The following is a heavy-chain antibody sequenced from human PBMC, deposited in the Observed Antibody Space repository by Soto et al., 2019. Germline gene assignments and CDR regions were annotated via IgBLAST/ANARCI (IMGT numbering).Heavy chain of an antibody. Sequence: ASETLSLTCTVSGGSISSYYWSWIRQPPGKGLEWIGYIYYSGSTNYNPSLKSRVTISVDTSKNQFSLKLSSVTAADTAVYYCARLDPYYYYYMDVWGKGTTVTVS. J-gene: IGHJ6*03. CDR1: GGSISSYY. CDR3: ARLDPYYYYYMDV. V-gene: IGHV4-59*08. CDR2: IYYSGST.